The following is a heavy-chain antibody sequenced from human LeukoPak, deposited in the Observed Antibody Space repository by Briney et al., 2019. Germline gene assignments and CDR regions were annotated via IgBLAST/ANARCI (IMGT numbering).Heavy chain of an antibody. D-gene: IGHD1-26*01. J-gene: IGHJ4*01. V-gene: IGHV1-18*01. Sequence: ASVKVSCKTSGYRFSDYGISWVRQAPGQGLQWMGWINTYNGNTEYAQSLQGRATMTIDTATATAYLEVRSLISDDTAVYYCARDLGEGAKRDLDLWGHGTLVTVSS. CDR3: ARDLGEGAKRDLDL. CDR1: GYRFSDYG. CDR2: INTYNGNT.